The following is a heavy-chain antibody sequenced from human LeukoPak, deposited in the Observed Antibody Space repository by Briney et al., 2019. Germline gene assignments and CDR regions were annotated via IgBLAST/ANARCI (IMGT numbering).Heavy chain of an antibody. J-gene: IGHJ6*02. CDR3: ARETAVAGSYYYYYYGMNV. Sequence: GGSLRLFCAASGFTLSINYMRWLRQAPGKGLEWVSVIYSGGSTYYADSVKGRFTISRDNSKNTLYLQMNSLRAEDTAVYYCARETAVAGSYYYYYYGMNVWGQGTTVTVSS. CDR1: GFTLSINY. D-gene: IGHD6-19*01. CDR2: IYSGGST. V-gene: IGHV3-66*01.